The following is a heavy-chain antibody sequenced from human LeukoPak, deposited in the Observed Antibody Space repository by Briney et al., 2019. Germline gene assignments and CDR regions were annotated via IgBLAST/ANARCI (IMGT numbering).Heavy chain of an antibody. Sequence: ASVKVSCKASGYTFTGYYMHWVRQAPGQGLEWMGWINPNSGGTNYAQKFQGRVTMTRDTSISTAYMELSRLRSEDTAVYYCARGRRYRAVADRRRYYFDYWGQGTLVTVSS. CDR1: GYTFTGYY. J-gene: IGHJ4*02. CDR2: INPNSGGT. D-gene: IGHD6-19*01. V-gene: IGHV1-2*02. CDR3: ARGRRYRAVADRRRYYFDY.